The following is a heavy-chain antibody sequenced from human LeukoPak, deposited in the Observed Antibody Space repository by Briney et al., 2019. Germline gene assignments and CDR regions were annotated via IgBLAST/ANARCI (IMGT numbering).Heavy chain of an antibody. J-gene: IGHJ4*02. CDR2: INHSGST. Sequence: IPSETLSLTCAVYGGSFSGYYWSWIRQPPGKGLEWIGEINHSGSTNYNPSLKSRVTISVDTSKNQFSLKLSSVTAADTAVYYCARTQTYCDFWSGYSPFDYWGQGTLVTVSS. V-gene: IGHV4-34*01. D-gene: IGHD3-3*01. CDR1: GGSFSGYY. CDR3: ARTQTYCDFWSGYSPFDY.